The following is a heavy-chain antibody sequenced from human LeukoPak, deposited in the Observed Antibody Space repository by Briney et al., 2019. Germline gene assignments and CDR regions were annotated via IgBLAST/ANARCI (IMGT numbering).Heavy chain of an antibody. V-gene: IGHV4-31*03. CDR3: ARGSSGYSPLQH. Sequence: SQTLSLTCTVSGGSISSGGYYWSWIRQHPGKGLEWIGYIYYSGSTYYNPSLKSRVTISVDTSKNQFSLKLSSVTAADTAVYYRARGSSGYSPLQHWGQGTLVTVSS. D-gene: IGHD3-22*01. CDR2: IYYSGST. J-gene: IGHJ1*01. CDR1: GGSISSGGYY.